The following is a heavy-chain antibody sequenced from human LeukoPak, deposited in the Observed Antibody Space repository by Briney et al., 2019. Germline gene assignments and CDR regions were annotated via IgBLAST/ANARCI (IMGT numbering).Heavy chain of an antibody. J-gene: IGHJ4*02. D-gene: IGHD4-23*01. V-gene: IGHV3-30-3*01. CDR3: ASDYGGNSDFNY. CDR2: ISYDGSNK. Sequence: GGSLRLSCAASGFTVSSNYMSWVRQAPGKGLEWVAVISYDGSNKYYADSVKGRFTISRDNSKNTLYLQMNSLRAEDTAVYYCASDYGGNSDFNYWGQGTLVTVSS. CDR1: GFTVSSNY.